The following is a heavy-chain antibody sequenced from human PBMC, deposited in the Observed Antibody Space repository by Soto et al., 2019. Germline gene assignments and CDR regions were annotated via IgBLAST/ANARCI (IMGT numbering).Heavy chain of an antibody. J-gene: IGHJ4*02. D-gene: IGHD2-8*02. Sequence: QVQLVQSGAEVKKPGSSVKVSCKVSGDTFNTYTISWVRQAPGQGLEWMGRIIPILAVTTYSRKFQGRLLITADESTSTAYMEVSSLRSEDTAIYYCAARYCSAATCFNPGAYWGQGTLVAVSS. V-gene: IGHV1-69*02. CDR3: AARYCSAATCFNPGAY. CDR1: GDTFNTYT. CDR2: IIPILAVT.